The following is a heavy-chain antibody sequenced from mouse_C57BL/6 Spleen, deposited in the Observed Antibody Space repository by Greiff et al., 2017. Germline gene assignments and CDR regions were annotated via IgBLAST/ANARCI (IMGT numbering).Heavy chain of an antibody. D-gene: IGHD2-13*01. CDR2: IDPNSGGT. J-gene: IGHJ1*03. Sequence: QVQLQQPGAELVKPGASVKLSCKASGSTFTSYWLHWVKQRPGRGLDWIGRIDPNSGGTRYNEKLKGKATLTVDKPSSTAYMQRSSLTSEDSAVYYCARSLTGYFDGWGTGTTVTVSS. CDR3: ARSLTGYFDG. CDR1: GSTFTSYW. V-gene: IGHV1-72*01.